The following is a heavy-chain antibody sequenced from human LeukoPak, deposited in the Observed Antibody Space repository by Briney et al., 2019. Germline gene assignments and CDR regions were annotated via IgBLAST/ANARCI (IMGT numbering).Heavy chain of an antibody. Sequence: PSETLSLTCAVYGGSFSDYYWSWIRQPPGKGLEWIGYIYYSGSTNYNPSLKSRVTISVDTSKNQFSLKLTSVTAADTAVYYCARAGFALAPHRGTPFDYWGQGTLVTVSS. CDR2: IYYSGST. V-gene: IGHV4-59*12. CDR3: ARAGFALAPHRGTPFDY. D-gene: IGHD6-6*01. CDR1: GGSFSDYY. J-gene: IGHJ4*02.